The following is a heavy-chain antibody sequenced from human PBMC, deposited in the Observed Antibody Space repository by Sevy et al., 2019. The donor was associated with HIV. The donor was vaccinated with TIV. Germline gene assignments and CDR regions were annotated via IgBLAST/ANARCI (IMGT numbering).Heavy chain of an antibody. J-gene: IGHJ3*02. D-gene: IGHD4-17*01. CDR1: GFTFSNTW. CDR2: IKSKDDGGTT. V-gene: IGHV3-15*01. CDR3: TTMGWHGGFDI. Sequence: GGSLRLSCAASGFTFSNTWMSWVRQAPGKGLELVGRIKSKDDGGTTDYAAPVIGRVTISRDDSKSTLYLRMNSLKSEDTAVYYCTTMGWHGGFDIWGQGAMVTVSS.